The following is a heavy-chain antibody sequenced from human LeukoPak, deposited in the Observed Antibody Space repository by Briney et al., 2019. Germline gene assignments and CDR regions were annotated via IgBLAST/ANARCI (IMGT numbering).Heavy chain of an antibody. CDR1: GGSISNY. V-gene: IGHV4-4*07. CDR3: ARDRYYYDSSARYFDY. Sequence: PSETLSLTCTVSGGSISNYWSWIRQPAGKGLEWIGRIHTSGSTNYSPSLKSRVTMSVDTSKNQFSLKLSSVTAADTAVYYCARDRYYYDSSARYFDYWGQGTLVTVSS. CDR2: IHTSGST. J-gene: IGHJ4*02. D-gene: IGHD3-22*01.